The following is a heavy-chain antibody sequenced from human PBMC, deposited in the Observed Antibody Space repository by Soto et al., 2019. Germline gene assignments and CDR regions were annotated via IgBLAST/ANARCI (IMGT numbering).Heavy chain of an antibody. CDR3: ARVETYKRSSGSYFAFDI. V-gene: IGHV4-59*01. CDR2: IYYSGST. Sequence: PSETLSLTCTVSGGSISNFYWSWIRQPPGKGLEWIGYIYYSGSTNYNPSLKSRVTISVDTSKNQFSLKLSSVTAADTAVYYCARVETYKRSSGSYFAFDIWGQGTMVTVSS. D-gene: IGHD1-26*01. J-gene: IGHJ3*02. CDR1: GGSISNFY.